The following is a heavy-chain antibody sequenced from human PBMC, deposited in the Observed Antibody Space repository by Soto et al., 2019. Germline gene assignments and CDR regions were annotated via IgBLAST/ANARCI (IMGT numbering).Heavy chain of an antibody. V-gene: IGHV1-18*01. D-gene: IGHD7-27*01. CDR3: AREPNDFDY. CDR2: ISAYNGNT. Sequence: QVQLVQSGAEVKKPGASVKVSCKASGYTFTSYGISWVRQAPGQGLEWMGWISAYNGNTKYAQKLQGRVTMTTDTSTGTVYMERRRLRSDATYVYDCAREPNDFDYWGQGTLVTVSS. J-gene: IGHJ4*02. CDR1: GYTFTSYG.